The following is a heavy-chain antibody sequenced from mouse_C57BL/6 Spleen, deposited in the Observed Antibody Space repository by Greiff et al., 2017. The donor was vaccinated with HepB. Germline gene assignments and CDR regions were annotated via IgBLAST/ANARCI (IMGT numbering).Heavy chain of an antibody. V-gene: IGHV3-4*01. CDR2: ISSSGST. Sequence: EVKLQESGPALVKPSQTVPLPCTVSGYYITNGNHWWNWNRQVSGSKLEWIGYISSSGSTDSNPSLKSRNPITRDTSNNQLFLQLNSVTTEDIATYYWAGAPRGYYGYFDVWGTGTTVTVSS. J-gene: IGHJ1*03. CDR1: GYYITNGNHW. D-gene: IGHD2-2*01. CDR3: AGAPRGYYGYFDV.